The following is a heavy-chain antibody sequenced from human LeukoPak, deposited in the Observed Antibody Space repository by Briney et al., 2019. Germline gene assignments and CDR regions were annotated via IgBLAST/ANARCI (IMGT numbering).Heavy chain of an antibody. J-gene: IGHJ4*02. CDR3: ARSNRLDYDFWSGYYPFGY. Sequence: ASVKVSCKASGYTFTIYDINWVRQAPGQGREWMGEMNPNSGNTGYAQKFQGRVTMTRNTSISTAYMELSSLRSEDTAVYYCARSNRLDYDFWSGYYPFGYWGQGTLVTVSS. D-gene: IGHD3-3*01. CDR2: MNPNSGNT. V-gene: IGHV1-8*01. CDR1: GYTFTIYD.